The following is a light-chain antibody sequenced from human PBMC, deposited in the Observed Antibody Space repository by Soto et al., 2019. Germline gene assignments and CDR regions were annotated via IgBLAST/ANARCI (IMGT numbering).Light chain of an antibody. CDR3: CSYAGGPEV. CDR1: SSDVGGYKY. CDR2: GDS. Sequence: QSVLTQPRSVSGSPGQSVTISCTGTSSDVGGYKYVSWYQQKPGKAPKLIIYGDSRWPSGVPNRFSGSKSGNRASLTISGLQAEDEGDYYCCSYAGGPEVFGTGTKVTVL. J-gene: IGLJ1*01. V-gene: IGLV2-11*01.